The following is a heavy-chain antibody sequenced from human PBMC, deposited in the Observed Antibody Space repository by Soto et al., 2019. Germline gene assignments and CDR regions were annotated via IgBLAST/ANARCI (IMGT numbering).Heavy chain of an antibody. V-gene: IGHV4-30-4*01. D-gene: IGHD2-15*01. CDR2: IYYSGST. CDR1: GASISSGGYY. J-gene: IGHJ3*02. Sequence: QVQLQESGPGLVKPSQTLSLSCSVSGASISSGGYYWSWVRQPPGKGLEWIGYIYYSGSTYYNPSLKSRLTISVDTSKNQFSLKLSSVTAADTAVYYCARAATGWGNAFDIWGQGTMVTVSS. CDR3: ARAATGWGNAFDI.